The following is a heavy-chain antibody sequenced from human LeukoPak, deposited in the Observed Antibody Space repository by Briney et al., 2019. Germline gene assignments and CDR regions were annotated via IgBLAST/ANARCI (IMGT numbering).Heavy chain of an antibody. CDR1: GFTFSSYS. V-gene: IGHV3-21*01. Sequence: GGSLRLSCAASGFTFSSYSMNWVRQAPGKGLEWVSSISSSSSYIYYADSVKGRFTISRDNAKNSLYLQMNSLRAEDTAVYYCARDLVDTYDILTGDYVEGTAMVTRPFDYWGQGTLVTVSS. CDR3: ARDLVDTYDILTGDYVEGTAMVTRPFDY. J-gene: IGHJ4*02. D-gene: IGHD3-9*01. CDR2: ISSSSSYI.